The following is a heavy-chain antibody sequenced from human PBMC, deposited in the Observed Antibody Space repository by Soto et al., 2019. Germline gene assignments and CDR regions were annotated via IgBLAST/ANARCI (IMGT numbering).Heavy chain of an antibody. Sequence: GGSLRLSCAASGFTFSSYAMSWVRQAPGKGLEWVSAISGSGGSTYYADSVKGRFTISRDNSKNTLYLQMNSLRAEDTAVYYCAKVRGITMVRGANNWFDPWGQGTLVTVSS. CDR1: GFTFSSYA. J-gene: IGHJ5*02. CDR2: ISGSGGST. CDR3: AKVRGITMVRGANNWFDP. V-gene: IGHV3-23*01. D-gene: IGHD3-10*01.